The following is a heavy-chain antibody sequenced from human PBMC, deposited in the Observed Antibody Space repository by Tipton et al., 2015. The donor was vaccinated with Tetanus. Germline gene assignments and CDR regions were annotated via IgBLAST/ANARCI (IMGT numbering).Heavy chain of an antibody. CDR1: GFTVSSNY. V-gene: IGHV3-53*01. Sequence: SLRLSCAASGFTVSSNYMSWVRQAPGKGLEWVSVIYSGGSTYYADSVKGRSTISRDNSKNTLYLQMNSLRAEDTAVYYCARARSGSYYLDYWGQGTLVTVSS. D-gene: IGHD1-26*01. CDR2: IYSGGST. CDR3: ARARSGSYYLDY. J-gene: IGHJ4*02.